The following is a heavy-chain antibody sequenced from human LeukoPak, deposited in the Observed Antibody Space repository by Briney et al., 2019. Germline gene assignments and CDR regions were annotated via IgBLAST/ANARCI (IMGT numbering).Heavy chain of an antibody. CDR2: ISGSGGST. D-gene: IGHD3-3*01. CDR1: GFTFSSYA. V-gene: IGHV3-23*01. J-gene: IGHJ6*03. CDR3: AKVGSNYDFWSGYFNDYYYYYMDV. Sequence: GGSLRLSCAASGFTFSSYAMSWVRQAPGKGLEWVSAISGSGGSTYYADSVKGRFTISRDNSKNTLYPQMNSLRAEDTAVYYCAKVGSNYDFWSGYFNDYYYYYMDVWGKGTTVTVSS.